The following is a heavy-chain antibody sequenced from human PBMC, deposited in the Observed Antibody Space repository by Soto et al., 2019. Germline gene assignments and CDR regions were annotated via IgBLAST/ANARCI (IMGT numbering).Heavy chain of an antibody. CDR2: INQDGSEK. V-gene: IGHV3-7*01. J-gene: IGHJ5*02. CDR3: SRSLNS. CDR1: GFTFSTYW. Sequence: LRLSCAASGFTFSTYWMDWVRQTPGKGLEWVANINQDGSEKNYVDSVKGRFTISRDNAKNSLYLQMSSLTAEDSALYYCSRSLNSWGQGTLVTVSS.